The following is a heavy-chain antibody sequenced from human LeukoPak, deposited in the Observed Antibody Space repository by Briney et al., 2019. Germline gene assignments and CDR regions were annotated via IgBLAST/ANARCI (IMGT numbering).Heavy chain of an antibody. V-gene: IGHV3-30*02. CDR2: IRYDGSNK. CDR1: GFTFSSYG. D-gene: IGHD6-13*01. Sequence: GGSLRLSCAASGFTFSSYGMHWVRQAPGKGLEWAAFIRYDGSNKYYADSVKGRFTISRDNSKNTLYLQMNSLRAEDTAVYYCAKERAAAGKSASWFDPWGQGTLVTVSS. J-gene: IGHJ5*02. CDR3: AKERAAAGKSASWFDP.